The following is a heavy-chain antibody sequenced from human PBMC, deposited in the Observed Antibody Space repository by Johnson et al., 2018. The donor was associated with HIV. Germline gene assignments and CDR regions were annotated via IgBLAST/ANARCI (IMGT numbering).Heavy chain of an antibody. Sequence: EVQLVESGGGLVQPGGSLRLSCAASGFTVSSNYMSWVRQAPGKGLEWVSVIYSGGSTGYADSVKGRFTISRDNAKNSLYLQMNSLRAEDTALYYCTKGIVVGTPHDAFDIWGQGTMVTVSS. CDR1: GFTVSSNY. J-gene: IGHJ3*02. CDR3: TKGIVVGTPHDAFDI. D-gene: IGHD2-21*01. CDR2: IYSGGST. V-gene: IGHV3-53*03.